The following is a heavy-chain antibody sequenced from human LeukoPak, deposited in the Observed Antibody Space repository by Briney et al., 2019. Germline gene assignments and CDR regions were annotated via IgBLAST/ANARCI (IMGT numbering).Heavy chain of an antibody. J-gene: IGHJ2*01. CDR2: ISAYNGDT. V-gene: IGHV1-18*01. CDR1: GFIFTSYG. Sequence: ASVKVSCKASGFIFTSYGISWVRQAPGQGLEWLGWISAYNGDTKYAQKVQGRATMTTDTSTSTAYMDLRSLRSDDTAVYYCARIADYSLNWYFDLWGRGTLVTVSS. CDR3: ARIADYSLNWYFDL. D-gene: IGHD4-11*01.